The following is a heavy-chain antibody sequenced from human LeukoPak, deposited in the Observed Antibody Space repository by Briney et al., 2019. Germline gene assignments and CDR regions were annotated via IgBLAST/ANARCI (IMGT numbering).Heavy chain of an antibody. D-gene: IGHD1-26*01. CDR3: ALEGGSYYDY. CDR1: GFTFSSYG. V-gene: IGHV3-23*01. Sequence: GGSLRHSCAASGFTFSSYGMSWVRQAPGKGLEWVSAISGSGGSTYYADSVKGRFTISRDNSKNTLYLQMNSLRAEDTAVYYCALEGGSYYDYWGQGTLVTVSS. CDR2: ISGSGGST. J-gene: IGHJ4*02.